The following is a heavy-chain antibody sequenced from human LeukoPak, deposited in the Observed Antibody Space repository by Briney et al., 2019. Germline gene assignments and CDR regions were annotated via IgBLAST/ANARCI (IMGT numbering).Heavy chain of an antibody. D-gene: IGHD2-15*01. CDR3: ARRVVGAHPPDY. V-gene: IGHV1-2*02. J-gene: IGHJ4*02. CDR2: INPNSGGT. CDR1: GYTFTGYY. Sequence: ASVKVSCKASGYTFTGYYMHWVRQAPGQGLEWMGWINPNSGGTNYAQKFQGRVTMTRDTSISTAYMELRSLRSDDTAVYYCARRVVGAHPPDYWGQGTLVTVSS.